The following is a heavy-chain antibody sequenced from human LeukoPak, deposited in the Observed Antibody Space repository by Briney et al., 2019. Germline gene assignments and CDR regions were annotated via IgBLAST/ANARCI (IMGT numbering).Heavy chain of an antibody. CDR1: GYTFTAQY. CDR2: INPNNGDT. V-gene: IGHV1-2*02. CDR3: ASYPRSIPTPPFDY. Sequence: ASVKVSCKASGYTFTAQYMHWVRQAPGQGLEWMGWINPNNGDTKYAQSFPGRVTMTRDTSTTTAYMELSSLRSDDTAVYFCASYPRSIPTPPFDYWGQGTPVTVSS. D-gene: IGHD2-21*01. J-gene: IGHJ4*02.